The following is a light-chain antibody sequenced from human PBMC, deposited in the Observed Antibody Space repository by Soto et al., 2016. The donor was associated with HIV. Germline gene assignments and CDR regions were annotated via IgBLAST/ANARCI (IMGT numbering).Light chain of an antibody. CDR2: AAS. CDR3: QQANSFPXT. CDR1: QDISFW. V-gene: IGKV1-12*01. Sequence: DIQMTQSPSSVSASVGDTVTITCRASQDISFWLTWYQQKPGKVPKVLIYAASSLQSGVPSRFTGSGSGTDFSLTISSLQPEDFATYYCQQANSFPXTFGGGTKVEMK. J-gene: IGKJ4*01.